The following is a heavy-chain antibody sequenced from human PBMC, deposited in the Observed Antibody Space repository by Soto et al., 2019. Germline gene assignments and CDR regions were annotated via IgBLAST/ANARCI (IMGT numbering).Heavy chain of an antibody. Sequence: QVQLVESGGGVVQPGRSLRLSCAASGFTVSTYGMHWVRQAPGKGLEWVAVISRDGGTKYYADSVKGRFTISRDNSRNTLFLEMKSLRGDDMAVYSFTGEVASGYWGQGPLVTVSS. V-gene: IGHV3-30*03. D-gene: IGHD2-8*02. CDR2: ISRDGGTK. CDR3: TGEVASGY. J-gene: IGHJ4*02. CDR1: GFTVSTYG.